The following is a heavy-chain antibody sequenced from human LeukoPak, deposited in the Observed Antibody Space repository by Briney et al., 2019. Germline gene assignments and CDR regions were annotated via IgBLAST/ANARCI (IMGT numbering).Heavy chain of an antibody. CDR2: IYYSGST. CDR1: GYSISSSNW. J-gene: IGHJ4*02. CDR3: ARDRPYYYGSGSYLDY. Sequence: SETLSLTCAVSGYSISSSNWWGWIRQPPGKGLEWIGYIYYSGSTNYNPSLKSRVTMSVDTSKNQFSLKLSSVTALDTAVYYCARDRPYYYGSGSYLDYWGQGTLVTVSS. V-gene: IGHV4-28*06. D-gene: IGHD3-10*01.